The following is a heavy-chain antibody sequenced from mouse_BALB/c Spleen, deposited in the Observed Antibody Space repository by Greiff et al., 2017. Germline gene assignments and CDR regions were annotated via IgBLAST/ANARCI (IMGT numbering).Heavy chain of an antibody. Sequence: EVQVVESGGGLVKPGGSLKLSCAASGFAFSSYDMSWVRQTPEKRLEWVAYISSGGGSTYYPDTVKGRFTISRDDAKNTLYLQMSSLKSEDTAMYYCARLPLGNYAMDYWGQGTSVTVSS. CDR3: ARLPLGNYAMDY. J-gene: IGHJ4*01. CDR2: ISSGGGST. D-gene: IGHD1-1*01. CDR1: GFAFSSYD. V-gene: IGHV5-12-1*01.